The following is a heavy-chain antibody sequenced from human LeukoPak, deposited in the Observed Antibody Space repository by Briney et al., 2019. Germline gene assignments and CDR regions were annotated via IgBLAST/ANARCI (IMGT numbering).Heavy chain of an antibody. CDR1: GFTFCSYA. CDR3: AKPGSSSSWYDY. D-gene: IGHD6-13*01. V-gene: IGHV3-23*01. Sequence: GGSLRLSCAASGFTFCSYAMSWVRQARGKGLEWVSAISGSGGSTYYADSVKGRFTISRDNSKNTLYLQMNSLRAEDTAVYYCAKPGSSSSWYDYWGQGTLVTVSS. CDR2: ISGSGGST. J-gene: IGHJ4*02.